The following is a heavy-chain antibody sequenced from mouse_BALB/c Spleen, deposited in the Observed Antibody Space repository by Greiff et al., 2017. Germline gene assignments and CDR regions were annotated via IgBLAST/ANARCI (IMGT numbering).Heavy chain of an antibody. Sequence: EVKLVESGGGLVKPGGSLKISCAASGFTFSSYTMSWVRQTPGKRLEWVATISSGGSYTYYPDSVKGRFTFSRDNAKNTLYLQMSSLKSEDTAMYDCTRDDGYSYYAMDYWGQGTSVTVSS. D-gene: IGHD2-3*01. CDR3: TRDDGYSYYAMDY. CDR1: GFTFSSYT. V-gene: IGHV5-6-4*01. J-gene: IGHJ4*01. CDR2: ISSGGSYT.